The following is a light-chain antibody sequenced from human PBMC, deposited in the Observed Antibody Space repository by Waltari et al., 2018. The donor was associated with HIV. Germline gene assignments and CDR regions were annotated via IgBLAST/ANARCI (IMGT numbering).Light chain of an antibody. V-gene: IGKV3-11*01. J-gene: IGKJ5*01. CDR2: GAS. CDR3: HQRSSWPLT. CDR1: QSVSSY. Sequence: EIVLTQSPATLSLSPGERATLSCRASQSVSSYLAWYQQKHGQAPRLLISGASSRATGIPARFSGSGSGTDVTLTISSLEPGYFGVYYCHQRSSWPLTFGQGTRLEIK.